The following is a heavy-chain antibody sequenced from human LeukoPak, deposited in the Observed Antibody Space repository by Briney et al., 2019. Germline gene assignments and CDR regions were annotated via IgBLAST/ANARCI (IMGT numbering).Heavy chain of an antibody. D-gene: IGHD2-2*01. J-gene: IGHJ3*02. Sequence: SETLSLTCTVAGGSISSGSYYWSWIRQPAGKGLEWIGRIFTSGRTDSSPSLKSRVTMSADTSKNQFSLKLSSVTAADTAVYYCARHYTLPAATTFDIWGQGTMVTVSS. CDR1: GGSISSGSYY. CDR2: IFTSGRT. V-gene: IGHV4-61*02. CDR3: ARHYTLPAATTFDI.